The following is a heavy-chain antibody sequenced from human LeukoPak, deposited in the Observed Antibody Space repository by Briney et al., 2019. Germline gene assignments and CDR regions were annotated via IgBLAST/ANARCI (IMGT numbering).Heavy chain of an antibody. CDR1: GGSFSSDY. D-gene: IGHD1-26*01. CDR3: ARDLWGAFDI. J-gene: IGHJ3*02. CDR2: INYVGST. V-gene: IGHV4-34*01. Sequence: PSETLSLTCAVSGGSFSSDYWSWIRQPPGEGLEWIGEINYVGSTNYNPSLKSRVTLSVDTSKNQFSLKLSSVTAADTAVYYCARDLWGAFDIWGQGTMVTVSS.